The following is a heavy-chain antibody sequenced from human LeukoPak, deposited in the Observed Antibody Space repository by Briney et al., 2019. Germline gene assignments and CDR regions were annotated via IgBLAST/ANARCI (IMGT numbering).Heavy chain of an antibody. V-gene: IGHV4-39*07. Sequence: SETLSLTCTVSGGSISSSSYYWGWVRQPPGKGLEWIGSIYYSGRTFYNPSLKSRVTISLDTSKNQFSLKLSSVTAADTAVYSCARGKVVAGTPGQNSWDYWGQGTLVTVSS. CDR3: ARGKVVAGTPGQNSWDY. CDR2: IYYSGRT. D-gene: IGHD6-19*01. J-gene: IGHJ4*02. CDR1: GGSISSSSYY.